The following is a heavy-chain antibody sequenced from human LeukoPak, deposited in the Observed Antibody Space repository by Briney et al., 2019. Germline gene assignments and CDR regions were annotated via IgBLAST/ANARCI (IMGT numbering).Heavy chain of an antibody. V-gene: IGHV4-59*01. Sequence: SETLSLTCTVSGGSIRSYYWSWIRQPPGKGLEWIGYIYYSGSTNYNPSLKSRVTISVDTSKNQFSLKLSSVTAADTAVYYCARDRGDTVMALPFDYWGQGTLVTVSS. D-gene: IGHD4-11*01. CDR3: ARDRGDTVMALPFDY. CDR2: IYYSGST. J-gene: IGHJ4*02. CDR1: GGSIRSYY.